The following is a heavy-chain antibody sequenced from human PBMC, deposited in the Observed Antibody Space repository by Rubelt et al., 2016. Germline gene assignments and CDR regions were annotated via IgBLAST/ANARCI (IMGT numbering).Heavy chain of an antibody. J-gene: IGHJ4*03. V-gene: IGHV3-7*01. CDR1: GFTFSSYW. CDR2: IKQDGSEK. CDR3: ATHLYDLAVAPFDY. Sequence: EVQLLESGGGLVQPGGSLRLSCAASGFTFSSYWMSWVRQAPGKGLEWVANIKQDGSEKYYVDSVKGRFTISSDNAKNSRYQQMNSLRAEDTAVYYCATHLYDLAVAPFDYWGQGTTVTVSS. D-gene: IGHD6-19*01.